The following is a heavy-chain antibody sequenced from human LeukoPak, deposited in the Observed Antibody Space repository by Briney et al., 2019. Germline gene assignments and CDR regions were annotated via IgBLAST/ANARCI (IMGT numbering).Heavy chain of an antibody. D-gene: IGHD3-10*01. V-gene: IGHV4-61*02. J-gene: IGHJ6*03. Sequence: PSETLSLTCTVSGGSISSGSYYWSWIRQPAGKGLEWIGRIYTSGSTNYNPSLKSRVTISVDTSKNQFSLKLSSVTAADTAVYYCARDSRVSGSYPSVGYYYYYMDVWGKGTTVTISS. CDR2: IYTSGST. CDR1: GGSISSGSYY. CDR3: ARDSRVSGSYPSVGYYYYYMDV.